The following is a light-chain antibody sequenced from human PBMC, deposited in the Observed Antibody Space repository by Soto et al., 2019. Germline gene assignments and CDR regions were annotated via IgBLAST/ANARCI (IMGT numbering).Light chain of an antibody. V-gene: IGKV3-15*01. CDR3: QQYDNWPPFT. Sequence: EIVMTQSPVTLSVSPGERATLSCRASQSVTSKLAWYQQKPGQAPRLLIYDACARATGVPARFSGSGSGTEFTLTISNLQSEDFAVYYCQQYDNWPPFTFGPGTKVDIK. J-gene: IGKJ3*01. CDR1: QSVTSK. CDR2: DAC.